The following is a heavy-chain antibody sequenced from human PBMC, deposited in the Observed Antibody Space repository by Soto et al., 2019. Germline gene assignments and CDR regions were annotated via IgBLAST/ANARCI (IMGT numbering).Heavy chain of an antibody. Sequence: EVQLVESGGGLVQPGGSLRLSCAASGFTFSNAWMSWVRQAPGKGLEWVGRIKSKTDGGTTDYAAPVKGRFTISRDDSKNTLYLQMNSLKTEDTAVYYCTTDVTLNPLGDYWGQGTLVTVSS. D-gene: IGHD2-21*02. CDR2: IKSKTDGGTT. CDR1: GFTFSNAW. J-gene: IGHJ4*02. V-gene: IGHV3-15*01. CDR3: TTDVTLNPLGDY.